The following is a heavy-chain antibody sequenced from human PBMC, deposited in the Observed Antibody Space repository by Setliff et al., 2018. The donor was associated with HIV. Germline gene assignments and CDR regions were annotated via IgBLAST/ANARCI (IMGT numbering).Heavy chain of an antibody. CDR1: GYRFSSYG. V-gene: IGHV1-18*01. CDR3: ASGSSGWYSGFDY. CDR2: ISAYNGNT. Sequence: GASVKVSCKASGYRFSSYGISWLRQAPGQGLEWMGWISAYNGNTKYTQKFQGRVTMTTDTSTSTAYMELRSLRSDDTAVYSCASGSSGWYSGFDYWGQGTLVTVSS. J-gene: IGHJ4*02. D-gene: IGHD6-19*01.